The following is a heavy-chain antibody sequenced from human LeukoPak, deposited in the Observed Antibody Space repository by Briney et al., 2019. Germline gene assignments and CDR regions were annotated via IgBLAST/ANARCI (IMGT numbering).Heavy chain of an antibody. Sequence: GGSLRLSCAASGFTFSSYSMNWVRQAPGKGLEWVSSISNSSSYIYYADSVKGRFTISRDNAKNSLYLQMNSLRAEDTAVYYCARDNRTAYFDYWGQGTLVTVSS. V-gene: IGHV3-21*01. J-gene: IGHJ4*02. CDR1: GFTFSSYS. CDR2: ISNSSSYI. CDR3: ARDNRTAYFDY.